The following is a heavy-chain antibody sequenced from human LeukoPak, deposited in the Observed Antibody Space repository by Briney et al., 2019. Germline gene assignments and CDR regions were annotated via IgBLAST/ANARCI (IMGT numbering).Heavy chain of an antibody. CDR1: GFTFSSYS. D-gene: IGHD2-2*01. CDR3: ARDRGVVVPAADY. J-gene: IGHJ4*02. V-gene: IGHV3-48*01. Sequence: GGSLRLSCAASGFTFSSYSMNWVRQAPGKGLEWVSYISSSSSTIYYADSVKGRFTISRDNAKNSLYLQMNSLRAEDTAVYYCARDRGVVVPAADYWGQGTLVTVSS. CDR2: ISSSSSTI.